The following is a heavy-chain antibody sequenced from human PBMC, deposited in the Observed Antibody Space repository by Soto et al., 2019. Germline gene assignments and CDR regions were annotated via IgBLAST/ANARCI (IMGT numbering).Heavy chain of an antibody. CDR3: ARLGGLRYDYYDSSGLGFLSAFDI. Sequence: SETLSLTCTVSGGSISSSSYYWGWIRQPPGKGLEWIGSIYYSGSTYYNPSLKSRVTISVDTSKNQFSLKLSSVTAADTAVYYCARLGGLRYDYYDSSGLGFLSAFDIWGQGTMVTVSS. V-gene: IGHV4-39*01. D-gene: IGHD3-22*01. J-gene: IGHJ3*02. CDR1: GGSISSSSYY. CDR2: IYYSGST.